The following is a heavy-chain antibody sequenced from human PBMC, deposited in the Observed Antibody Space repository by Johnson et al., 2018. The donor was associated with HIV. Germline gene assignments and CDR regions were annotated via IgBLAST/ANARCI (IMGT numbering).Heavy chain of an antibody. CDR1: GFTFSSYW. CDR2: INSDGSST. D-gene: IGHD3-9*01. J-gene: IGHJ3*02. Sequence: VQLVESGGGLVQPGGSLRLSCAASGFTFSSYWMHWVRQAPGKGLVWVSRINSDGSSTSYADTVKGRFTVSRDSSNNTLYLKMNSLRAEDTAVYYCARADWSHGGAFDIWGQGTVVTVSS. CDR3: ARADWSHGGAFDI. V-gene: IGHV3-74*02.